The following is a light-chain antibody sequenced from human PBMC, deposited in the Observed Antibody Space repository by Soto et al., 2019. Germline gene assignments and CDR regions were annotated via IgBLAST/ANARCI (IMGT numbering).Light chain of an antibody. J-gene: IGLJ2*01. CDR2: SNN. Sequence: QPVRTQAVGADGTSRRWPTHYKNGNSSNIGSNTVNWYQQLPGTAPKLLIYSNNQRPSGVPDRFSGSKSGTSASLAISGLQSEDEADYYCAAWDDSLNGSVVFGGGTKVTVL. CDR3: AAWDDSLNGSVV. CDR1: SSNIGSNT. V-gene: IGLV1-44*01.